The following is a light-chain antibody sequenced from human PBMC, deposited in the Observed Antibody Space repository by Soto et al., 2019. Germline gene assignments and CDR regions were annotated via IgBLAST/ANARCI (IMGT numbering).Light chain of an antibody. CDR2: EVS. CDR3: SSSAGSNLLV. CDR1: SSDVGVYNY. V-gene: IGLV2-8*01. J-gene: IGLJ2*01. Sequence: QSVLTQPPSASGSPGQSVTISCTGTSSDVGVYNYVSWYQQHPGKAPKLMIYEVSKRPSGVPDRFSCSKSGNTASLTVSGLQADDDADYYCSSSAGSNLLVFGGGTKVTVL.